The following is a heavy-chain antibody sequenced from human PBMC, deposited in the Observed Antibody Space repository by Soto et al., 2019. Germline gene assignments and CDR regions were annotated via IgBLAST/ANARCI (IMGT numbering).Heavy chain of an antibody. J-gene: IGHJ6*02. CDR1: GGTFSSYA. D-gene: IGHD6-6*01. CDR3: ARRNSTLYSSSPQYYYYYGMDV. Sequence: QVQLVQSGAEVKKPGSSVKVSCKASGGTFSSYAISWVRQAPGQGLEWMGGIIPIFGTANYAQKFQGRVRINADESTSTAYMELSSLRSEDTAVYYCARRNSTLYSSSPQYYYYYGMDVWGQGTTVTVSS. V-gene: IGHV1-69*01. CDR2: IIPIFGTA.